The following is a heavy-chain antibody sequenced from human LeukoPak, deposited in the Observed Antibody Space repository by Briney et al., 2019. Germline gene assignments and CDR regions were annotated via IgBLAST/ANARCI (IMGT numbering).Heavy chain of an antibody. V-gene: IGHV3-30*03. CDR1: GSTFSSYG. J-gene: IGHJ4*02. D-gene: IGHD1-26*01. Sequence: GGSLRLSCAASGSTFSSYGMHWVRQAPGKGLEWVAVISYDGSKKYYADSVKGRFTISRDNSKNTLYLQMNSLRAEDTAVYYCATATGTYASTYWGQGTLVTVSS. CDR2: ISYDGSKK. CDR3: ATATGTYASTY.